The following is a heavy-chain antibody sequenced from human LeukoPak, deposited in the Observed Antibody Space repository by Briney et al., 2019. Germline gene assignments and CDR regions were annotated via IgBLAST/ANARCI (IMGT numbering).Heavy chain of an antibody. J-gene: IGHJ5*02. CDR1: GYTFTGYY. D-gene: IGHD3-3*01. CDR2: INPNSGGT. CDR3: ARNYDFWSGFDT. V-gene: IGHV1-2*02. Sequence: ASVKVSCKASGYTFTGYYMHWVRQAPGQGLEWMGWINPNSGGTNYAQKFQGRVTMTRDTSISTAYMELSRLRSDDTAVYHCARNYDFWSGFDTWGQGTLVTVSS.